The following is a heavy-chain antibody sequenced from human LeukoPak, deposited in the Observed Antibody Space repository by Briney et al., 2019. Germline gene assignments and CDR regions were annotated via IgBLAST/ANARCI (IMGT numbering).Heavy chain of an antibody. CDR3: AHSLYDYVWGSYRPFDY. V-gene: IGHV2-5*01. Sequence: SGPTLVKPTQSLTLTCTFSGFSLTTSGVAVGWIRQPPGEALDWLALLYWNDANRYSPSLKSRLTITKDTSKNQVVLTMTNMDPVDTATYYCAHSLYDYVWGSYRPFDYWGQGTLVTVSS. D-gene: IGHD3-16*02. CDR2: LYWNDAN. CDR1: GFSLTTSGVA. J-gene: IGHJ4*02.